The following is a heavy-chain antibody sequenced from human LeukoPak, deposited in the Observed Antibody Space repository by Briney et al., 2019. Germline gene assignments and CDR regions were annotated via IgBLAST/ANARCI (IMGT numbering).Heavy chain of an antibody. CDR1: GFTFSSYS. D-gene: IGHD3-9*01. CDR2: INSSSGYI. V-gene: IGHV3-21*01. Sequence: GGSLRLSCAASGFTFSSYSMNWVRQAPGQRLEWVSSINSSSGYINYADSVKGRFTISRDNAKNSLYLQMNSLRAEDTAVYYCARGYRRDYILTGYYGDYFDYWGQGTLVTVSS. CDR3: ARGYRRDYILTGYYGDYFDY. J-gene: IGHJ4*02.